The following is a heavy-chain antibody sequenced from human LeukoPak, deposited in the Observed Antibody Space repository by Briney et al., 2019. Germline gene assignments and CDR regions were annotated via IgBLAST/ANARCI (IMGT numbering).Heavy chain of an antibody. CDR2: IYYSGST. Sequence: SDTLSLTCAVSGYSISSTNWWGWIRQSPGKGLEWIGYIYYSGSTYYNPSLKSRVTMSLDTSKSQFSLRLSSVTAADTAVYYCARFYSGSPNAFDIWGQGTMVTVSS. CDR3: ARFYSGSPNAFDI. D-gene: IGHD5-12*01. J-gene: IGHJ3*02. V-gene: IGHV4-28*01. CDR1: GYSISSTNW.